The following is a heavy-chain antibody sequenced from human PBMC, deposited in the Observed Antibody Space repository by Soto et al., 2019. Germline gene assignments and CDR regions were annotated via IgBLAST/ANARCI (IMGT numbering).Heavy chain of an antibody. J-gene: IGHJ6*02. CDR1: GFIIGTYP. Sequence: GGSLRLSCAGSGFIIGTYPTSCVRQAPGKGLEWVSAISGRGGTTYYADTVKGRFTIYRDDTKTTLYLQMDSLRAEDTAVYYGAKGPTIVGVVITYSYYYGLEGCGQGTTVTVSS. CDR2: ISGRGGTT. V-gene: IGHV3-23*01. D-gene: IGHD3-3*02. CDR3: AKGPTIVGVVITYSYYYGLEG.